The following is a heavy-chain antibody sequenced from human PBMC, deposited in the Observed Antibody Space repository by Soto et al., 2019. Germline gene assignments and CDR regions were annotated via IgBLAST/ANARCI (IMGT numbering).Heavy chain of an antibody. CDR3: ARVPLGVYYGMDV. D-gene: IGHD3-16*01. CDR2: INPNSCTT. V-gene: IGHV1-2*04. CDR1: GYTFTDYY. J-gene: IGHJ6*02. Sequence: QVQLVQSGAEVKKPGASVNVSCKASGYTFTDYYMHWVRQAPGQRLEWMGWINPNSCTTNYAQKFQGWVTMTRDTSITTVYMEVSSLRSDDTAVYYGARVPLGVYYGMDVWGQGTTVTVSS.